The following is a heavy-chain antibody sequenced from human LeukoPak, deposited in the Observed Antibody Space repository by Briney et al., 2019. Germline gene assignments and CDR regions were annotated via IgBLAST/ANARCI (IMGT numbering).Heavy chain of an antibody. Sequence: GRSLRLSCAAFGFTFSSYGMHWVRQAPGKGLEWVAVISYDGSNKYYADSVKGRFTISRDNSKNTLYLQMNSLRAEDTAVYYCAKDRGRLLAVAGNTYDYWGQGTLVAVSS. D-gene: IGHD6-19*01. J-gene: IGHJ4*02. CDR3: AKDRGRLLAVAGNTYDY. V-gene: IGHV3-30*18. CDR1: GFTFSSYG. CDR2: ISYDGSNK.